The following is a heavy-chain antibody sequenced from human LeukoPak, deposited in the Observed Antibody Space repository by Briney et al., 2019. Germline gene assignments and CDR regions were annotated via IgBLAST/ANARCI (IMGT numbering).Heavy chain of an antibody. V-gene: IGHV3-23*01. D-gene: IGHD5-24*01. CDR2: ILQDGETT. Sequence: GGSLRLSCAASGFSFTTSMMSWVRRVPGQGLEWVSTILQDGETTFYADSVRGRFTISRDNFKDTLFLEMSSLRAEDTAIYYCTKRDGQSFDYWGQGALVTVSS. J-gene: IGHJ4*02. CDR3: TKRDGQSFDY. CDR1: GFSFTTSM.